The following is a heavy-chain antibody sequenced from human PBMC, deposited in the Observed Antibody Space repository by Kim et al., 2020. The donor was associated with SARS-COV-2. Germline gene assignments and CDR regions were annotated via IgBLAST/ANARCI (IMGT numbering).Heavy chain of an antibody. Sequence: GGSLRLSCAASGFTFDDYTMHWVRQAPGKGLEWVSLVSWDGGTTSYADSVKGRFTISRDNSKNSLYLQMNSLRTEDTAFYYCAKDIVGYGSGSYSPFFEYWGQGTLVTVSS. V-gene: IGHV3-43*01. CDR3: AKDIVGYGSGSYSPFFEY. CDR1: GFTFDDYT. D-gene: IGHD3-10*01. CDR2: VSWDGGTT. J-gene: IGHJ4*02.